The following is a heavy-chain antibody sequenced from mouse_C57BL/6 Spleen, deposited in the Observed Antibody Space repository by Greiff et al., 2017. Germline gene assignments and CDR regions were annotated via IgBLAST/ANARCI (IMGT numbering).Heavy chain of an antibody. CDR2: INPNNGGT. CDR3: ARGRNYSPYYAMDY. D-gene: IGHD2-12*01. V-gene: IGHV1-18*01. CDR1: GYTFTDYN. J-gene: IGHJ4*01. Sequence: EVQLQQSGPELVKPGASVKIPCKASGYTFTDYNMDWVKQSHGKSLEWIGDINPNNGGTIYNQKFKGKATLTVDKSSGTAYMELRSLTSEDTAVYYCARGRNYSPYYAMDYWGQGTSVTVSS.